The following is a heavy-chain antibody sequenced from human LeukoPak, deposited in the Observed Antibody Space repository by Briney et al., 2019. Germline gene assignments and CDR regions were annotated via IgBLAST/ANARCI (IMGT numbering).Heavy chain of an antibody. V-gene: IGHV1-2*02. CDR2: INPNSGGT. D-gene: IGHD3-3*01. CDR3: ARERGESTYYDVWSGNKGAFDI. J-gene: IGHJ3*02. Sequence: ASVKVSCKASGYTFTGYYMHWVRQAPGQGLEWMGWINPNSGGTNYAQQFQRRVTMTRDTSISTAYMELSRLRSDDTAVYYCARERGESTYYDVWSGNKGAFDIWGQGTMVTVSS. CDR1: GYTFTGYY.